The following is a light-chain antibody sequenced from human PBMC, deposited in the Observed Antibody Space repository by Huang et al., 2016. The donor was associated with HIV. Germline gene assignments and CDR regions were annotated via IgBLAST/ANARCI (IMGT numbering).Light chain of an antibody. CDR1: QNIGSS. CDR3: QQTYFNPVT. J-gene: IGKJ3*01. Sequence: DVQMTQSPLYLSASIRDRVTIFCRASQNIGSSLNWYQQKPGKTPRLLIYPINKLDSGVPSRFVGSGSGTDFTLTISGLQPEDIAIYFCQQTYFNPVTFGPGSRVDL. V-gene: IGKV1-39*01. CDR2: PIN.